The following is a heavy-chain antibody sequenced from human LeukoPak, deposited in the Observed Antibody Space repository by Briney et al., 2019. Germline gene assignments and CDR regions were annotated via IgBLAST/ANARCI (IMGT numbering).Heavy chain of an antibody. Sequence: ASVKVSCKASGGTFSSYAISWVRQAPGQGLEWMGGIIPIFGTANYAQKFQGRVTITADKPTSTAYMELSSLRSEDTAVYYCAGPLKSIAARYFDLWGRGTLVTVSS. J-gene: IGHJ2*01. CDR3: AGPLKSIAARYFDL. CDR2: IIPIFGTA. CDR1: GGTFSSYA. D-gene: IGHD6-6*01. V-gene: IGHV1-69*06.